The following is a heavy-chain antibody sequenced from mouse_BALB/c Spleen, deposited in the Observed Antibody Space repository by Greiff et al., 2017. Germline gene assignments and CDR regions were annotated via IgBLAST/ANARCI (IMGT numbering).Heavy chain of an antibody. Sequence: LVKTGASVKISCKASGYSFTGYYMHWVKQSHGKSLEWIGYISCYNGATSYNQKFKGKATFTVDTSSSTAYMQFNSLTSEDSAVYYCAGSSSHYWYFDVWGAGTTVTVSS. J-gene: IGHJ1*01. V-gene: IGHV1S34*01. CDR1: GYSFTGYY. D-gene: IGHD1-1*01. CDR2: ISCYNGAT. CDR3: AGSSSHYWYFDV.